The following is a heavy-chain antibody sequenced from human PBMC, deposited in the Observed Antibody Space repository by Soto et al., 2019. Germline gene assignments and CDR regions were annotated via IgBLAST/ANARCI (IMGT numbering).Heavy chain of an antibody. CDR3: AKDRYYGSGSYYNNWFDP. J-gene: IGHJ5*02. D-gene: IGHD3-10*01. CDR2: ISGSGGST. CDR1: GFTFSSYA. Sequence: GGSLRLSCAASGFTFSSYAMSLVRQAPGKGLEWVSAISGSGGSTYYADSVKGRFTISRDNSKNTLYLQMNSLRAEDTAVYYCAKDRYYGSGSYYNNWFDPWGQGTLVTVSS. V-gene: IGHV3-23*01.